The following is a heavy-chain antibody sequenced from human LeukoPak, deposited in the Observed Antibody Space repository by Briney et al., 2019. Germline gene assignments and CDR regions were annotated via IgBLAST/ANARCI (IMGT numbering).Heavy chain of an antibody. Sequence: ASVKVSCKASGYTFTGYYMHWVRQAPGQGLEWIGWINPNSGATNYTQNFQGRVTMTRDTSISTAYMELSRLRSDDTAVYYCARITDLTIFGVVLISGFFDYWGQGTLVTVSS. CDR3: ARITDLTIFGVVLISGFFDY. CDR2: INPNSGAT. D-gene: IGHD3-3*01. J-gene: IGHJ4*02. V-gene: IGHV1-2*02. CDR1: GYTFTGYY.